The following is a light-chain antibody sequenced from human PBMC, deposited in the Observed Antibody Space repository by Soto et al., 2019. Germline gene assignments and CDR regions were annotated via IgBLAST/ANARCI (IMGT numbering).Light chain of an antibody. CDR3: ASYLGRSTHCV. CDR1: SSDVGGYTY. CDR2: DVS. Sequence: QSALTQPASASGSPGQSITLSCAGTSSDVGGYTYVYWYQQHPGKPPKLMVYDVSNRHSGVSNRVSGCKSGNTACLTISGLQTEDEADYECASYLGRSTHCVFGGGTKLTVL. J-gene: IGLJ1*01. V-gene: IGLV2-14*01.